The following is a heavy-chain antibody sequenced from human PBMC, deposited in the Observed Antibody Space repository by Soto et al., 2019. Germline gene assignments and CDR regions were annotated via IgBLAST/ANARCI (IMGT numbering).Heavy chain of an antibody. D-gene: IGHD6-13*01. CDR1: GFTFSTYG. CDR2: ISYDGTNK. J-gene: IGHJ4*02. CDR3: AKERYSSRSPDFDY. Sequence: GGSLRLSCAASGFTFSTYGMHWVRQAPGKGLEWVAVISYDGTNKYYADSVKGRFTISRDNSKNTLYLQMNSLRAEDTAVYYSAKERYSSRSPDFDYWGQGTLVTVSS. V-gene: IGHV3-30*18.